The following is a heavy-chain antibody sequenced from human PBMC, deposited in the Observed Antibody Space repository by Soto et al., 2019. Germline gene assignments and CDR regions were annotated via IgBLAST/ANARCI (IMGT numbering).Heavy chain of an antibody. D-gene: IGHD4-17*01. CDR2: ISDGGRTT. Sequence: GGSLRLSCVTSGFTFSSYTMNWVRQAPGKGLEWISYISDGGRTTYYADSVKGRFTVSRGNAKNSLFLQMNSLRVEDTAVYYCARANTVTSARNFFDSWGQGTLVTVSS. V-gene: IGHV3-48*01. CDR1: GFTFSSYT. J-gene: IGHJ4*02. CDR3: ARANTVTSARNFFDS.